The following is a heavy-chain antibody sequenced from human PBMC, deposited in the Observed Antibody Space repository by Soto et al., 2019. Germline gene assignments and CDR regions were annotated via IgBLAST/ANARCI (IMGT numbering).Heavy chain of an antibody. V-gene: IGHV3-7*03. Sequence: EVQLVESGGGLGQPGGSLRLSCAVSGFSFGTYWMSWVRQAPGKGLEWLASIKEDGSERYYLDSVKGRFTISRDNAKDSLSLQMNSLRGEDTAFYYCARDVGPVTIFGEALSGYFDFWGQGTLVTVSS. CDR1: GFSFGTYW. CDR3: ARDVGPVTIFGEALSGYFDF. J-gene: IGHJ4*02. D-gene: IGHD3-3*01. CDR2: IKEDGSER.